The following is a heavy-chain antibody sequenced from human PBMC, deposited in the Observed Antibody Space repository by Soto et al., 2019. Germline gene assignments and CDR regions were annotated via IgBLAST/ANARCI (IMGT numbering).Heavy chain of an antibody. CDR1: GGSVSSGNYY. J-gene: IGHJ5*02. CDR2: FYYTGSI. Sequence: SETLSLTCTVSGGSVSSGNYYWSWIRQPPGKGLEWIGYFYYTGSINYNPSLKSRVTIFIDASKNQFSLKLSSVTAADTAVYYCATSNWFDPWGQGTLVTVSS. CDR3: ATSNWFDP. V-gene: IGHV4-61*01.